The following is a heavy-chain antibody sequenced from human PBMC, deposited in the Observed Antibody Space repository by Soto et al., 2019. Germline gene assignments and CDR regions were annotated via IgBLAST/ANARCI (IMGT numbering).Heavy chain of an antibody. V-gene: IGHV1-46*01. D-gene: IGHD3-22*01. CDR2: INPSGGST. J-gene: IGHJ6*02. CDR1: GYTFTSYY. CDR3: AREEGYYDSSGYSDRYYYYYGMDV. Sequence: ASVKVSCKASGYTFTSYYMHWVRQAPGQGLEWMGIINPSGGSTSYAQKFQGRVTMTGDTSTSTVYMELSSLRSEDTAVYYCAREEGYYDSSGYSDRYYYYYGMDVWGQGTTVTVSS.